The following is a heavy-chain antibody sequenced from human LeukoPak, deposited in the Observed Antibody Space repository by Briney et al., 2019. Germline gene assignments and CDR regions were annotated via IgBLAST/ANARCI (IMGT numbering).Heavy chain of an antibody. D-gene: IGHD3-3*01. V-gene: IGHV1-46*01. CDR3: ARGPRRFSITIFGVVKHPKFDP. Sequence: ASVKVSCKASGYTFTSYYMHWVRHAPAQGLEWMGIINPSGGSTSYAQKLEGRVTMTRDTSTSTVYMELSSLRSEDTAAYYCARGPRRFSITIFGVVKHPKFDPWGQGTLVTVSS. CDR2: INPSGGST. J-gene: IGHJ5*02. CDR1: GYTFTSYY.